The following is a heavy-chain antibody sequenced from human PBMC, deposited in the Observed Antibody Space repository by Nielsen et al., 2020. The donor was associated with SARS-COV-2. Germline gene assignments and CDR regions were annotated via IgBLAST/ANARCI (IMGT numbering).Heavy chain of an antibody. CDR3: AKDGGIVVVVAAHYGMDV. V-gene: IGHV3-30*02. CDR2: IRYDGSNK. Sequence: WTRQPPGKGLEWVAFIRYDGSNKYYADSVKGRFTISRDNSKNTLYLQMNSLRAEDTAVYYCAKDGGIVVVVAAHYGMDVWGQGTTVTVSS. J-gene: IGHJ6*02. D-gene: IGHD2-15*01.